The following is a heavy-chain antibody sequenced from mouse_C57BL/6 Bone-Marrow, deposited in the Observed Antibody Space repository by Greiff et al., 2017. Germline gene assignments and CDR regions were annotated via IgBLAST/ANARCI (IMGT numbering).Heavy chain of an antibody. CDR1: GYAFTNYL. Sequence: QVQLKQSGAELVRPGTSVKVSCKASGYAFTNYLIEWVKQRPGQGLEWIGVINPGSGGTNYNEKFKSKATLTVDTSSSTAYMQLSSLTSEDSAVYYCARPYYSNYWYFDVWGTGTTVTVSS. V-gene: IGHV1-54*01. D-gene: IGHD2-5*01. CDR3: ARPYYSNYWYFDV. J-gene: IGHJ1*03. CDR2: INPGSGGT.